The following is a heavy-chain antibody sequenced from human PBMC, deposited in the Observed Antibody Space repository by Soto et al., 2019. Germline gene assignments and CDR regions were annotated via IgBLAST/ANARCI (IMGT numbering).Heavy chain of an antibody. CDR3: AKSTPTWQQLVPMPDY. CDR1: GFTFSSYA. Sequence: EVQLLESGGGLVQPGGSLRLSCAASGFTFSSYAMSWVRQAPGKGLEWVSAISGSGGSTYYADSVKGRFTISRDNSKNALYLQMNSLSAEDTAVYYCAKSTPTWQQLVPMPDYWGQGTLVTVSS. D-gene: IGHD6-13*01. V-gene: IGHV3-23*01. J-gene: IGHJ4*02. CDR2: ISGSGGST.